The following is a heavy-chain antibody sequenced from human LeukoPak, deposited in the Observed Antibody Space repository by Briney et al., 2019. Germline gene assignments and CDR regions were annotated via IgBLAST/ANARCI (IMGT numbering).Heavy chain of an antibody. D-gene: IGHD3-10*01. J-gene: IGHJ6*04. CDR3: ARDSHYYGSGDV. CDR1: GFTFSSYA. CDR2: ISYDGSNK. V-gene: IGHV3-30*04. Sequence: GGSLRLSCAASGFTFSSYAMHWVRQAPGKGLEWVAVISYDGSNKYYADSVKGRFTISRDNSKNTLYLQMNSLRAEDTAVYYCARDSHYYGSGDVCGKGTTVTVSS.